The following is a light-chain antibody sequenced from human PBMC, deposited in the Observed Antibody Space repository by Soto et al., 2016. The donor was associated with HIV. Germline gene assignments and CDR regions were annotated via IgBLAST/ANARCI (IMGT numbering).Light chain of an antibody. CDR2: GAS. J-gene: IGKJ1*01. V-gene: IGKV1-39*01. Sequence: DIQMTQSPSSLSAPVGDRVTITCRASQSISTYLNWYQQKPGKAPKLLIYGASTLQSGVPSRFTGSGSGTDFTLTISSLQLEDFATYYCQQSYSIPRTFGQGAGWKTN. CDR1: QSISTY. CDR3: QQSYSIPRT.